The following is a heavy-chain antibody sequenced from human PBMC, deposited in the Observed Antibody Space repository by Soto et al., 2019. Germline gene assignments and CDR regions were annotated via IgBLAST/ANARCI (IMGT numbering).Heavy chain of an antibody. CDR1: GFTFDNYA. CDR3: AKDTGPN. Sequence: EVHLVESGGGLVQPGRSLRLSCAASGFTFDNYAMHWVRQAPGKGLEWVSGISWNSNTIAYADSVKGRFAISRDNAKNSLYLQMNSLRAEDTAFYYCAKDTGPNWGQGTLVTVSS. J-gene: IGHJ4*02. CDR2: ISWNSNTI. V-gene: IGHV3-9*01.